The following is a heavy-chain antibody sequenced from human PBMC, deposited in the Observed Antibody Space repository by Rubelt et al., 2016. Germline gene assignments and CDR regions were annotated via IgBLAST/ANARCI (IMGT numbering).Heavy chain of an antibody. CDR1: GGSISSYY. CDR2: IYYGGNT. J-gene: IGHJ4*02. V-gene: IGHV4-59*01. CDR3: ARGGSGWYEGFDS. D-gene: IGHD6-19*01. Sequence: QVQLQESGPGLVKPSETLSLTCTVSGGSISSYYWSWIRQPPGKGLEWIGYIYYGGNTNYNPSLESRVTISVDTSKNQFSLKVTAVTAADTAVYYCARGGSGWYEGFDSWGQGTLVTVSS.